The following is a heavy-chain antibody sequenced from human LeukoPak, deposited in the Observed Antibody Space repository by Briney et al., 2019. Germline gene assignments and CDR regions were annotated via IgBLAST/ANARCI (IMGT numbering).Heavy chain of an antibody. Sequence: GGSLRLSFAASGFTFSSYAMHWVRQAPGKGLEWVAVISYDGSNKYYADSVKGRFTISRDNSKNTLYLQMNSLGGVDTAVFYCARQGSVVAANFDYWGQGTLVTVSS. D-gene: IGHD2-15*01. CDR1: GFTFSSYA. CDR2: ISYDGSNK. CDR3: ARQGSVVAANFDY. J-gene: IGHJ4*02. V-gene: IGHV3-30-3*01.